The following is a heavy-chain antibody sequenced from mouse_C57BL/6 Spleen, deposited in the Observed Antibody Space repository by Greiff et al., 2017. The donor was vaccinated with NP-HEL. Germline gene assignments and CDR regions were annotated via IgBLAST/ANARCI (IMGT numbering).Heavy chain of an antibody. CDR2: IDPSDSYT. CDR3: ARPGQLRLPWFAY. V-gene: IGHV1-50*01. CDR1: GYTFTSYW. J-gene: IGHJ3*01. D-gene: IGHD3-2*02. Sequence: QVQLKQPGAELVKPGASVKLSCKASGYTFTSYWMQWVKQRPGQGLEWIGEIDPSDSYTNYNQKFKGKATLTVDTSSSTAYMQLSSLTSEDSAVYYCARPGQLRLPWFAYWGQGTLVTVSA.